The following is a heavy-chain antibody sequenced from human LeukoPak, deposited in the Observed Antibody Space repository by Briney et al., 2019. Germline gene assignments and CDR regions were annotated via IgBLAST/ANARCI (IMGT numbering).Heavy chain of an antibody. V-gene: IGHV3-11*04. Sequence: GGSLRLSCAASGFTFSDYYMSWIRQAPGKGLEWVSYISSSSSTIYYADSVKGRFTISRDNAKNSLYLQMNSLRAEDTAVYYCARDQTNKAVAGYYYYYYYMDVWGKGTTVTVSS. CDR1: GFTFSDYY. CDR3: ARDQTNKAVAGYYYYYYYMDV. CDR2: ISSSSSTI. J-gene: IGHJ6*03. D-gene: IGHD6-19*01.